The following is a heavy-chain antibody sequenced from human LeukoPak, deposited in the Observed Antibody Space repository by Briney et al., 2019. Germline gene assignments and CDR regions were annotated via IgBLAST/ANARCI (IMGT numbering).Heavy chain of an antibody. J-gene: IGHJ3*02. Sequence: SETLSLTCAVSGGSISSSSYYWGWISQPPGKGLEWIGSVYYSGSTYYNPSLKSRVTISVDTSKNQYSLTLSSVTAADTAVFYCARHPDYYDSSGHFYVEAFHIWGQGTMVTVSS. V-gene: IGHV4-39*01. CDR3: ARHPDYYDSSGHFYVEAFHI. D-gene: IGHD3-22*01. CDR2: VYYSGST. CDR1: GGSISSSSYY.